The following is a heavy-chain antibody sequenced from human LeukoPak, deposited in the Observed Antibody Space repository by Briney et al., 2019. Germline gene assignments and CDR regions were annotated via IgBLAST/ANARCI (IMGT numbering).Heavy chain of an antibody. CDR1: GFTFSNYW. CDR3: AKDSTSADIVVVVAAFAFDI. V-gene: IGHV3-7*01. D-gene: IGHD2-15*01. CDR2: IKQDGSEK. Sequence: PGGSLRLSCVASGFTFSNYWMSWVRQAPGKGLEWVANIKQDGSEKYYVDSVKGRFTISRDNAKKSLYLQMNSLRAEDTAVYYCAKDSTSADIVVVVAAFAFDIWGQGTMVTVSS. J-gene: IGHJ3*02.